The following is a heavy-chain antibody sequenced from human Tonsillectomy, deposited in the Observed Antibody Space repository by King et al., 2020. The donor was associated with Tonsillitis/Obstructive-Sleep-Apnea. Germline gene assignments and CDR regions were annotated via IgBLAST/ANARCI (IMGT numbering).Heavy chain of an antibody. CDR1: GGTFSSYA. V-gene: IGHV1-69*10. Sequence: VQLVQSGAEVKKSGSSVNVSCKASGGTFSSYAISWVRQAPGQGLEWMGGIIPILDITNYAQRFQGRVTITADKSTSTAYMELSSLRSEDTAVYYCARGWGDYGDYVGGMDVWGQGTTVTVSS. CDR2: IIPILDIT. D-gene: IGHD4-17*01. J-gene: IGHJ6*02. CDR3: ARGWGDYGDYVGGMDV.